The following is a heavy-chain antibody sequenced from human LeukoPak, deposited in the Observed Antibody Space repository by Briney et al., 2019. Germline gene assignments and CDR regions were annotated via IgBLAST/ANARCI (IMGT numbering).Heavy chain of an antibody. V-gene: IGHV3-30*03. Sequence: GGSLRLSCAASGFTFSSYGMHWVRQAPGKGLEWVAVISYDGSNKYYADSVKGRFTISRDNSKNTLYLQMNSLRAEDTAVYYCARDQGCYDYPPDYWGQGTLVIVSS. CDR1: GFTFSSYG. D-gene: IGHD5-12*01. CDR3: ARDQGCYDYPPDY. CDR2: ISYDGSNK. J-gene: IGHJ4*02.